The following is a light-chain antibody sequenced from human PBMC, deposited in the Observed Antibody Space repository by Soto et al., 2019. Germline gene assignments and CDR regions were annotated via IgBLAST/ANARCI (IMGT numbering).Light chain of an antibody. CDR3: QQRRAWPRV. CDR1: QSVGTY. Sequence: EIVLTQSPATLSLAPGERATLSCRASQSVGTYFVWYQQKPGQAPRLLIYDASKMAIGIPDRFSGSGSGTDFTLTISRLEPGDSAVYYCQQRRAWPRVFGGGTRME. V-gene: IGKV3-11*01. CDR2: DAS. J-gene: IGKJ4*01.